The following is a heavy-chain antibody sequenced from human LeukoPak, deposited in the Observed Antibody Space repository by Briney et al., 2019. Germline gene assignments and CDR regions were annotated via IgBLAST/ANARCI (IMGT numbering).Heavy chain of an antibody. CDR3: ARDLGYCTSTSCYDGRNWFDP. J-gene: IGHJ5*02. CDR2: ISAYNGNT. V-gene: IGHV1-18*01. Sequence: ASVKVSCKASGYTFTRYGISWVRQAPGQGLEWMGWISAYNGNTNHAQNFQGRVTMTTDASTSTAYMEMRSLRSDDTAVYYCARDLGYCTSTSCYDGRNWFDPWGQGTLVTVSS. CDR1: GYTFTRYG. D-gene: IGHD2-2*01.